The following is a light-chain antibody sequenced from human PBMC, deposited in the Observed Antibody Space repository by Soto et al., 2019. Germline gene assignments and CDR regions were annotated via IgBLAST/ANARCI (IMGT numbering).Light chain of an antibody. Sequence: QSVLTQPASVSGSPGQSITISRTGTSSDVGGYDFVSWYQQHPAEAPRLMIYEGNKRPSGVSNRFSGSKSGNTASLTISGLQADDEANYYCCSYAGSSNVVFGGGTKLTVL. CDR1: SSDVGGYDF. CDR3: CSYAGSSNVV. CDR2: EGN. V-gene: IGLV2-23*01. J-gene: IGLJ2*01.